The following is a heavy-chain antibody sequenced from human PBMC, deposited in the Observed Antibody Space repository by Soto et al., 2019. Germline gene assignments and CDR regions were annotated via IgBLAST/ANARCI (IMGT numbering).Heavy chain of an antibody. CDR1: GFTFSSYS. Sequence: GGSLRLSCAASGFTFSSYSMNWVRQAPGKGLEWVSSISSSSSYIYYADSVKGRFTISRDNSKNTLYLQMNSLRAEDTAVYYCAKALEDRGNYYGMDVWGQGTTVTVSS. J-gene: IGHJ6*02. D-gene: IGHD3-10*01. CDR2: ISSSSSYI. V-gene: IGHV3-21*01. CDR3: AKALEDRGNYYGMDV.